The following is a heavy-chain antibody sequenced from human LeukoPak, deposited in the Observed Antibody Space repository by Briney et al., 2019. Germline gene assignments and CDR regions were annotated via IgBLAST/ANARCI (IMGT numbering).Heavy chain of an antibody. CDR1: GFPLKSHG. CDR2: ITWSGDRT. J-gene: IGHJ4*02. D-gene: IGHD6-13*01. V-gene: IGHV3-23*01. Sequence: SGGSLRLSCAVSGFPLKSHGMSWVRQAPGKGLEWVSGITWSGDRTYYADSVKGRFTISRDNAKNSLYLQMNSLRAEDTAVYYCARISSSFDYWGQGTLVTVSS. CDR3: ARISSSFDY.